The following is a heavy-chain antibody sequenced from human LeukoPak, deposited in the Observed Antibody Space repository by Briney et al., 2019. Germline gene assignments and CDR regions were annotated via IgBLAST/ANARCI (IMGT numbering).Heavy chain of an antibody. CDR3: AGAYCGGDCYPGRAFDI. CDR1: GGSISSSNW. D-gene: IGHD2-21*02. V-gene: IGHV4-4*02. Sequence: PSETLSLTCAVSGGSISSSNWWSWVRQPPGKGLEWIGEIYHSGSTNYNPSLKSRVTISVDKSKNQFSLKLNSVTAADTAVYYCAGAYCGGDCYPGRAFDIWGQGTMVTVSS. J-gene: IGHJ3*02. CDR2: IYHSGST.